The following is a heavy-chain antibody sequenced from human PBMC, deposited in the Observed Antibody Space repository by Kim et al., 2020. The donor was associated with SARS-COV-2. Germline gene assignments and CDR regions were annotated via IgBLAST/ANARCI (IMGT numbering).Heavy chain of an antibody. D-gene: IGHD6-13*01. CDR3: ARALEFYIAAAGPSAFAFDI. CDR1: GYTFTSYA. CDR2: INAGNGNT. Sequence: ASVKVSCKASGYTFTSYAMHWVRQAPGQRLEWMGWINAGNGNTKYSQKFQGRVTITRDTSASTAYMELSSLRSEDTAVYYCARALEFYIAAAGPSAFAFDIWGQGTMVTVSS. V-gene: IGHV1-3*01. J-gene: IGHJ3*02.